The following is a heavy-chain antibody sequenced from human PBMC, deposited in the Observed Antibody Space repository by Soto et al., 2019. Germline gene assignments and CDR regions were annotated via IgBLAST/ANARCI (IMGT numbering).Heavy chain of an antibody. J-gene: IGHJ4*02. Sequence: QVQLVQSGAEVKKPGSSVKVSCKASGGTFSSYTISWVRQAPGQGLEWMGRIIPILGIANYAQKFQGRVMITAAKPPSRAYMEMSILRSEDTAGDYCGRGPGIAASNWGQGTLVTVSS. CDR2: IIPILGIA. CDR3: GRGPGIAASN. D-gene: IGHD6-13*01. V-gene: IGHV1-69*02. CDR1: GGTFSSYT.